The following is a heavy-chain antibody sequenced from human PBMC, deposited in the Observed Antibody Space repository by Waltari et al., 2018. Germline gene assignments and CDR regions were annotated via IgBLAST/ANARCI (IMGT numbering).Heavy chain of an antibody. V-gene: IGHV4-4*07. CDR2: IYTSGST. CDR1: GGSISSSY. J-gene: IGHJ4*02. D-gene: IGHD7-27*01. CDR3: ARDELGGGPGFDY. Sequence: QVQLQESGPGLVKPSETLSLTRTVSGGSISSSYWSWIRQPAGKGLEWIGRIYTSGSTNYNPSLKSRVTISVDKSKNQFSLKLSSVTAADTAVYYCARDELGGGPGFDYWGQGTLVTVSS.